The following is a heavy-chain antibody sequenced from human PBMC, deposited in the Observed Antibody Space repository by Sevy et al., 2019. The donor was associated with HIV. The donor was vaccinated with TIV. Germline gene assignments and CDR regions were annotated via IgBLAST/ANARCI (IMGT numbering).Heavy chain of an antibody. CDR3: ARGGTGFGAEFDY. J-gene: IGHJ4*02. V-gene: IGHV3-74*01. CDR1: GFTFSNYW. D-gene: IGHD3-10*01. Sequence: GGSLRLSCAAAGFTFSNYWMHWVRQVPGKGLVWVSRIEMDGGGARYADSVKGRFTVSRDNASNTLYLQMNSVKVEDTGVYYCARGGTGFGAEFDYWGQGNPVTVSS. CDR2: IEMDGGGA.